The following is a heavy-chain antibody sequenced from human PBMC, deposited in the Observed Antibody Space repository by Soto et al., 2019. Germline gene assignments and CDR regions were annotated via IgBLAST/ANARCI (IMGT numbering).Heavy chain of an antibody. D-gene: IGHD3-16*01. CDR3: ARDHGGGGLTLEY. CDR1: GFIFSDYD. J-gene: IGHJ4*02. V-gene: IGHV3-11*01. CDR2: ISNSGRIT. Sequence: QVHLEESGGGLVQPGGSLSLSCTASGFIFSDYDMSWIRQAPGKGLEWVSDISNSGRITHHADSVEGRFTISRDNAKDSLYLQMNSLRPEDSAIYYCARDHGGGGLTLEYWGQGTLVTVSS.